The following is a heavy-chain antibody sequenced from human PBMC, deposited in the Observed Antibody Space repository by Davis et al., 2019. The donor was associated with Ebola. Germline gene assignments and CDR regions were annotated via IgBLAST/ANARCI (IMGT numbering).Heavy chain of an antibody. CDR3: AREILYYYYMDV. Sequence: PGGSLRLSCAASGFTFSSYAMSWVRQAPGKGLEWIGYIYYSGSTYYNPSLKSRVTISVDTSKNQFSLKLSSVTAADTAVYYCAREILYYYYMDVWGKGTTVTVSS. J-gene: IGHJ6*03. V-gene: IGHV4-59*12. CDR2: IYYSGST. CDR1: GFTFSSYA. D-gene: IGHD3-10*01.